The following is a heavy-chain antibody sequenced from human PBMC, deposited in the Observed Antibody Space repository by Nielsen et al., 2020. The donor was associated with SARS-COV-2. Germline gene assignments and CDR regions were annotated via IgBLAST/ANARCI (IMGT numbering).Heavy chain of an antibody. CDR3: ATHDSSGGDAFDI. CDR2: IYAGGNT. CDR1: GFSVSSSY. J-gene: IGHJ3*02. V-gene: IGHV3-53*01. D-gene: IGHD3-22*01. Sequence: GESLKISCAASGFSVSSSYMSWVRQAPGKGLEWVSVIYAGGNTNCADSVKGRFTFSRDTSKNTLYLQMNSLRVEDTAVYYCATHDSSGGDAFDIWGQGTMVTVSS.